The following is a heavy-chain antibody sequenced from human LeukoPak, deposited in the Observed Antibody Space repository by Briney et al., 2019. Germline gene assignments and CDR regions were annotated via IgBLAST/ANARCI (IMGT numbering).Heavy chain of an antibody. V-gene: IGHV4-4*07. CDR2: IYTSGST. D-gene: IGHD7-27*01. CDR3: ARDFIGPLGNWFDP. CDR1: GGSISSYY. J-gene: IGHJ5*02. Sequence: PSETLSLTCTVSGGSISSYYWSWIRQSAGKGLEWIGRIYTSGSTNYNPSLKSRVTMSVDTSKNQFSLKLSSVTAADTAVYYCARDFIGPLGNWFDPWGQGTLVTVSS.